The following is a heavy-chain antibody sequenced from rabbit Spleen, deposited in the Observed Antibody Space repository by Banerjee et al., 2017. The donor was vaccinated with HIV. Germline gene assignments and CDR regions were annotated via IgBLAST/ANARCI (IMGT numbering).Heavy chain of an antibody. CDR1: GFSFSSSYW. CDR3: ARDYTTNSYGYYFAL. D-gene: IGHD6-1*01. Sequence: SLEESGGDLVKPGAALTLTCTASGFSFSSSYWPCWVRQAPGKGLEWIACIDAGSSGSTYYASWAKGRFTISKTSSTTVTLQMTSLTAADTATYFCARDYTTNSYGYYFALWGPGTLVTVS. V-gene: IGHV1S40*01. CDR2: IDAGSSGST. J-gene: IGHJ4*01.